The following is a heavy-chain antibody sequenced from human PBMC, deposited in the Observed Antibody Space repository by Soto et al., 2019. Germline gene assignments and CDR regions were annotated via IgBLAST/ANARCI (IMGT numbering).Heavy chain of an antibody. CDR3: AREGMVRGVVGDY. D-gene: IGHD3-10*01. Sequence: QVQLVDSGGGVVQPGRSLRLTCAASGFTFSNYGIHWVRQAPGKGLEWVAFISYDGSDKYYADSVKGRFTISRDNSKNTVYMQMNSLRPEDTAVYYCAREGMVRGVVGDYWGQGTLVTVSS. CDR1: GFTFSNYG. CDR2: ISYDGSDK. J-gene: IGHJ4*02. V-gene: IGHV3-30-3*01.